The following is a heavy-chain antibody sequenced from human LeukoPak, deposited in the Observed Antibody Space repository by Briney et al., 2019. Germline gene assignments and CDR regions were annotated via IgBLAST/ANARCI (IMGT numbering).Heavy chain of an antibody. V-gene: IGHV3-53*01. CDR1: GFIVSSNY. D-gene: IGHD1-26*01. CDR2: IYSAGNT. CDR3: ARTIVGSSYDAFDI. J-gene: IGHJ3*02. Sequence: PGGSLRLSCAASGFIVSSNYMSWVRQAPGKGLEWVSIIYSAGNTYYLDSVKGRFTISRDNSKNTLYLQMNSLRAEDTAVYYCARTIVGSSYDAFDIWGQGTIVIVS.